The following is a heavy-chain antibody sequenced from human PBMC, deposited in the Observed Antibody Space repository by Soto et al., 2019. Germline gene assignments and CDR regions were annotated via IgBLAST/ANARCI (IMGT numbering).Heavy chain of an antibody. D-gene: IGHD5-18*01. V-gene: IGHV3-48*01. CDR2: ISSSSSTT. Sequence: EVQLVESGGGLVQPGGSLRLSCAASGFTFSSYSMNWVRQAPGKGLEWVSYISSSSSTTYYADSVKGRFTISRDNAKNSLYLQMNSLRAEDTAVYYCARCQDGDTAFDYWGQGTLVTVSS. J-gene: IGHJ4*02. CDR3: ARCQDGDTAFDY. CDR1: GFTFSSYS.